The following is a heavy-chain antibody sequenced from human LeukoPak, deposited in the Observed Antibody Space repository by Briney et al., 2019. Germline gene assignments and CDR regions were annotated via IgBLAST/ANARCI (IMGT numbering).Heavy chain of an antibody. CDR1: GGSISSGDHY. CDR2: ITLYSDTT. D-gene: IGHD2-2*01. V-gene: IGHV4-30-4*01. Sequence: SETLSLTCSVSGGSISSGDHYWTWIRQPPGGGLEWMGFITLYSDTTSYNPSLKSRLMISIDTSKNQFSLTLTTVTAADTAVYFCARGFGYDFADYWGQGILVTVSS. J-gene: IGHJ4*02. CDR3: ARGFGYDFADY.